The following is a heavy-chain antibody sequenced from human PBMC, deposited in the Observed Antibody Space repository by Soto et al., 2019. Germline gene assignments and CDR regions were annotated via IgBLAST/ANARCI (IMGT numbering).Heavy chain of an antibody. D-gene: IGHD5-18*01. CDR2: IYYSGST. CDR1: GGSISSGDYY. J-gene: IGHJ4*02. V-gene: IGHV4-30-4*01. Sequence: QVQLQESGPGLVKPSQTLSLTCTVSGGSISSGDYYWSWIRQPPGKGLEWIGYIYYSGSTYYNPSLKSRVTISVDTSKNQFSLKLSSVTAADTAVYYCARFVRWLQRPHHPYYFDYWGQGTLVTVSS. CDR3: ARFVRWLQRPHHPYYFDY.